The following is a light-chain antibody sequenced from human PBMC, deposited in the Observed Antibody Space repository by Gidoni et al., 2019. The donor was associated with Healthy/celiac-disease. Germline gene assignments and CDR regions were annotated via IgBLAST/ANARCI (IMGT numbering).Light chain of an antibody. V-gene: IGKV3-15*01. CDR2: GAS. CDR3: QQYNNWPFT. CDR1: QSVSSN. J-gene: IGKJ3*01. Sequence: DIVMTQSPATLAVSAGERATRSCRASQSVSSNLAWYQQKPGQAPRLLIYGASTRATGIPARFSGSGSGTEFTLTISSLQSEDFAVYYCQQYNNWPFTFXPXTKVDIK.